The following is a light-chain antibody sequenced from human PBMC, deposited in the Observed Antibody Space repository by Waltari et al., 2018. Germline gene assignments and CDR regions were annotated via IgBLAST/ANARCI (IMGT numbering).Light chain of an antibody. CDR1: RSNIGSNY. CDR2: RNN. J-gene: IGLJ3*02. V-gene: IGLV1-47*01. Sequence: QSVLTQPPSASGTPGQRVTISCSGSRSNIGSNYVYWYQQVPGTAPKLLIYRNNRRPSGVPDRFSGSKACTSASLAISGLRSEDEVDYYCAAWDDSLSGRVFGGGTKVTVL. CDR3: AAWDDSLSGRV.